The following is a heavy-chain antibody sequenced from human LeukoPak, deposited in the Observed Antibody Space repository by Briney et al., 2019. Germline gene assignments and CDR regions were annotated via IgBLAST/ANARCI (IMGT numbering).Heavy chain of an antibody. D-gene: IGHD5-18*01. Sequence: PGRSLRLSCAASGFTFSSYGMHWVRQAPGKGLEWVAVISYDGSNKYYADSVKGRFTISRDNSKNTLYLQMNSLRAEDTAVYYCAKGLDVDTAMGPPPPPDYWGQGTLVTVSS. V-gene: IGHV3-30*18. J-gene: IGHJ4*02. CDR3: AKGLDVDTAMGPPPPPDY. CDR2: ISYDGSNK. CDR1: GFTFSSYG.